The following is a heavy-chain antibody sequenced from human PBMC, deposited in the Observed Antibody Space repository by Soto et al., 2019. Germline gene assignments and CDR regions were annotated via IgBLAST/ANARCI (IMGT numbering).Heavy chain of an antibody. V-gene: IGHV4-34*01. CDR1: GGSFSGYY. CDR3: ARRSQNTGTPIVGFDP. CDR2: INRSGST. J-gene: IGHJ5*02. D-gene: IGHD1-7*01. Sequence: QVQLQQWGAGLLKPSETLSLTCAVYGGSFSGYYWSWIRQPPGKGLEWIGEINRSGSTNYNPSLKSRVSISRDTSKNPFSLRLSSVTAADTAVYDCARRSQNTGTPIVGFDPWGQGTLVTLSS.